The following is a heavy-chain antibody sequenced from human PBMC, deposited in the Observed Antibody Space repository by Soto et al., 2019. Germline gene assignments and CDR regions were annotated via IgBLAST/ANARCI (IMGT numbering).Heavy chain of an antibody. Sequence: EVQLLESGGGLVQPGGSLRLSCAASGFIFSNYGMNWVRLAPGEGLEWVSTITTTGGSTFYADSVRGRFTISRDNSKNTLDLQMNSLRFDDTAIYYSVRSWAYWGRGVVVTVSS. CDR1: GFIFSNYG. CDR2: ITTTGGST. CDR3: VRSWAY. J-gene: IGHJ4*02. V-gene: IGHV3-23*01. D-gene: IGHD6-13*01.